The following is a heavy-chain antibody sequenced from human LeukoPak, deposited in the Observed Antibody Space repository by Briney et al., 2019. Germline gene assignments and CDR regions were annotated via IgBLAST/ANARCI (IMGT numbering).Heavy chain of an antibody. J-gene: IGHJ4*02. CDR3: AGGLRGYSYGSFDY. CDR1: GDSISSYY. D-gene: IGHD5-18*01. Sequence: SETLSLTCTVSGDSISSYYWSWIRQPPGKGLEWIGYIYYSGSTKYNPSLKSRVTISVDTSKNQFSLKPNSVTAADTAVYHCAGGLRGYSYGSFDYWGQGTLVTVSS. V-gene: IGHV4-59*12. CDR2: IYYSGST.